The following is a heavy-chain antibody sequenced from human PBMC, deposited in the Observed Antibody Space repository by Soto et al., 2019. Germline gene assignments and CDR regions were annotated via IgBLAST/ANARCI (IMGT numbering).Heavy chain of an antibody. CDR2: ILSCGSTK. J-gene: IGHJ4*02. V-gene: IGHV3-48*03. Sequence: GGTLRLPCAASGLTLNSKERKWVRQAPGNRLVLISYILSCGSTKYYAGSVKGLFTSSRDYAQNSLLLQMNSLAADDRAVYYCALWYTVCWSRGGFFDYCGQGALVAVSS. CDR3: ALWYTVCWSRGGFFDY. D-gene: IGHD2-21*01. CDR1: GLTLNSKE.